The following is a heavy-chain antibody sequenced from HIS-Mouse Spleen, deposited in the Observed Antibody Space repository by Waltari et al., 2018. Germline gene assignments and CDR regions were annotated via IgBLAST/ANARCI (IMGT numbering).Heavy chain of an antibody. CDR1: GFTVSSNY. Sequence: EVQLVESGGGLIQPGGSLRLSCAASGFTVSSNYMSWVRQAPGKGLEWVSVIYSGGITYYADSVKGRFTISRDNSKNTLYLQMNSLRAEDTAVYYCARDPVALYGMDVWGQGTTVTVSS. CDR3: ARDPVALYGMDV. V-gene: IGHV3-53*01. CDR2: IYSGGIT. D-gene: IGHD6-19*01. J-gene: IGHJ6*02.